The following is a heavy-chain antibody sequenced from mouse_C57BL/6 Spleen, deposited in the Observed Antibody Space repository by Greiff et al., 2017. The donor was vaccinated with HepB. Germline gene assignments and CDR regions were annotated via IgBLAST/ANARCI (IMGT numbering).Heavy chain of an antibody. CDR1: GFSLSTFGMG. Sequence: QVTLKESGPGILQPSQTLSLTCSFSGFSLSTFGMGVGWIRQPSGKGLEWLAHIWWDDDKYYNPALKSRLTISKDTSKNQVFLKLANVDTADTATYYCARGPTIEGGYFDVWGTGTTVTVSS. CDR2: IWWDDDK. D-gene: IGHD2-12*01. V-gene: IGHV8-8*01. CDR3: ARGPTIEGGYFDV. J-gene: IGHJ1*03.